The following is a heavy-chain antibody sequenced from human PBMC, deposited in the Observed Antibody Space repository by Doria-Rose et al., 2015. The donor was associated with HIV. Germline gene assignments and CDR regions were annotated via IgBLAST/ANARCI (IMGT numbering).Heavy chain of an antibody. Sequence: AEQVHSGLGLVQPGPSLRLSCAASGFSFGTYAFHWVRQGPGKGLEWVAIISYDGNKKYYADSVKGRFTIPRDSSKNTLFLERKGLRGEERAVNFWARGGCAYGVGDCYQHLDYWGQGTLVTV. CDR3: ARGGCAYGVGDCYQHLDY. J-gene: IGHJ4*02. D-gene: IGHD2-21*02. CDR2: ISYDGNKK. CDR1: GFSFGTYA. V-gene: IGHV3-30-3*01.